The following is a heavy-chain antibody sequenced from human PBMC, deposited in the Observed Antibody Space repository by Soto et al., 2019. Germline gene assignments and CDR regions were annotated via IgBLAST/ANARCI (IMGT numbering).Heavy chain of an antibody. CDR2: MYYSGST. CDR1: GGSISISSYY. Sequence: QLQLQESGPGLVKPSETLSLTCTVSGGSISISSYYWGWIRQPPGKGLEWIGSMYYSGSTYYNPSLKSRVTISVDTSRNQFSLKLSSVTAADAAVYYCARPWCSGGSCYSGVDYWGQGTLVTVSS. J-gene: IGHJ4*02. D-gene: IGHD2-15*01. V-gene: IGHV4-39*01. CDR3: ARPWCSGGSCYSGVDY.